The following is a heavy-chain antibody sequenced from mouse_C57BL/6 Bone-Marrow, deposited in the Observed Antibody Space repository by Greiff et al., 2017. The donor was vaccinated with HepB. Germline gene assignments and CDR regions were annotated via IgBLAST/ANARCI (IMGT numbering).Heavy chain of an antibody. V-gene: IGHV1-69*01. CDR1: GYTFTSYW. J-gene: IGHJ2*01. CDR2: IDPSDSYT. Sequence: QVQLQQPGAELVMPGASVELSCKASGYTFTSYWMHWVKQRPGQGLEWIGEIDPSDSYTNYNQKFKGKSTLTVDKSSSTAYMQLSSLTSEDSAVYYCARWGLRRAYYFDYWGQGTTLTVSS. CDR3: ARWGLRRAYYFDY. D-gene: IGHD2-4*01.